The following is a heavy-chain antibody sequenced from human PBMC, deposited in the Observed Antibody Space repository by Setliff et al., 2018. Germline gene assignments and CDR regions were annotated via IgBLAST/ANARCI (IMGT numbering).Heavy chain of an antibody. D-gene: IGHD4-17*01. CDR1: GYTFTDSF. CDR2: INPNSGGT. J-gene: IGHJ5*02. Sequence: ASVKVSCKASGYTFTDSFIHWVRQAPGQGLEWMGWINPNSGGTNYAQKFQGRVTMTRDTSISTAYMELSRLRSDDTAVYSCARSRLYGGWFDPWGQGTLVTVSS. V-gene: IGHV1-2*02. CDR3: ARSRLYGGWFDP.